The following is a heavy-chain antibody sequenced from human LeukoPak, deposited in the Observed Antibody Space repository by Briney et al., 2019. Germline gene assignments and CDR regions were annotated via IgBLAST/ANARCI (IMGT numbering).Heavy chain of an antibody. CDR1: GGSFSGYY. D-gene: IGHD3-22*01. CDR3: ARGGPSGYSAFDI. CDR2: INHSGST. Sequence: PSETLSLTCAVYGGSFSGYYWSWIRQPPGKGLEWIGEINHSGSTNYNPPLKSRVTISVDTSKNQFSLKLSSVTAADTAVYYCARGGPSGYSAFDIWGQGTMVTVSS. V-gene: IGHV4-34*01. J-gene: IGHJ3*02.